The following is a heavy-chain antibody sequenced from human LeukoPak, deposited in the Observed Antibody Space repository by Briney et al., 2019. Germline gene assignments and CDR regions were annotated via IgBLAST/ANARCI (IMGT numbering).Heavy chain of an antibody. Sequence: SETLSLTCAVYGGSFSGYYWSWTRQPPGKGLEWIGEINHSGSTNYNPSLKSRVTISVDTSKNQFSLKLSSVTAADTAVYYCARGIDYDSSGRDAFDIWGQGTMVTVSS. CDR3: ARGIDYDSSGRDAFDI. V-gene: IGHV4-34*01. J-gene: IGHJ3*02. D-gene: IGHD3-22*01. CDR2: INHSGST. CDR1: GGSFSGYY.